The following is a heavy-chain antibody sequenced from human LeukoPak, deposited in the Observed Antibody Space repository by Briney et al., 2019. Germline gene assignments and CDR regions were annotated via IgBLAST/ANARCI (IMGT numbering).Heavy chain of an antibody. CDR2: IWYDGSKM. Sequence: PGGSLRLSCAASGFTFSSYGMHWLRQAPGKGLEWVAVIWYDGSKMFYGDSVKGRFSVSRDDSKNTLYLQMSSLRAEDTAVYYCTRDGGSGIDYWGQGTLVTVSS. D-gene: IGHD3-16*01. V-gene: IGHV3-33*08. CDR3: TRDGGSGIDY. CDR1: GFTFSSYG. J-gene: IGHJ4*02.